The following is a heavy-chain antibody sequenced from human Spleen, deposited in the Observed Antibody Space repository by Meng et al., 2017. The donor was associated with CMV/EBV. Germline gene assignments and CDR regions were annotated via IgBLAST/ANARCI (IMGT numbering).Heavy chain of an antibody. CDR2: ITPFNGNT. Sequence: KASGYTFTSYYMHWVRQAPGQALEWMGWITPFNGNTNYAQKFQDRVTITRDTSTTTVYMELSSLRSEDTAVYYCARDRESGGFFYFGYWGQGTLVTVSS. D-gene: IGHD2-15*01. CDR3: ARDRESGGFFYFGY. J-gene: IGHJ4*02. V-gene: IGHV1-45*02. CDR1: GYTFTSYY.